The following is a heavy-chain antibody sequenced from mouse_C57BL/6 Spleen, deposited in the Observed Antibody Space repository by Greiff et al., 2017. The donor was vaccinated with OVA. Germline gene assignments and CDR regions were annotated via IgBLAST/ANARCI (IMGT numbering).Heavy chain of an antibody. J-gene: IGHJ4*01. D-gene: IGHD2-4*01. Sequence: ESGPGLVKPSQSLSLTCSVTGYSITSGYYWNWIRQFPGNKLEWMGYISYDGSNYYNPSLKNRISITRATSKNPFFLQLNSVTTEDTATDNCARETIYDDYGYAMDDWGQGTSVTVSS. CDR1: GYSITSGYY. CDR3: ARETIYDDYGYAMDD. CDR2: ISYDGSN. V-gene: IGHV3-6*01.